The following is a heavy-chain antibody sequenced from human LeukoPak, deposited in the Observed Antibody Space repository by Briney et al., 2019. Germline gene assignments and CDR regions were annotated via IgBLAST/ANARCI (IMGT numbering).Heavy chain of an antibody. D-gene: IGHD3-10*01. CDR3: ASALGSGSSFDY. V-gene: IGHV3-23*01. CDR1: GFTFNRYT. Sequence: GGSLGLSCAASGFTFNRYTMSWVRQAPGKGLEWVSAISGSGDYTYYAVSVKGRFTISRDNSKNTLYLQLSSLGAEDTAVYSCASALGSGSSFDYWGQGTLVTVSS. J-gene: IGHJ4*02. CDR2: ISGSGDYT.